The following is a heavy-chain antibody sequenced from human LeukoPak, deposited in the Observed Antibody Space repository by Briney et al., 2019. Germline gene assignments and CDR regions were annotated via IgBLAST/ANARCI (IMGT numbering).Heavy chain of an antibody. J-gene: IGHJ4*02. V-gene: IGHV3-23*01. CDR2: ITTSGDNT. D-gene: IGHD3-9*01. CDR3: ARAILHYDILTGSRD. CDR1: GFTFSSSA. Sequence: GGSLRLSCAASGFTFSSSAMNWVRQAPGKGLEWVSSITTSGDNTYYADSVKGWFTISRDNSKNTLYLQMNSLRAEDTAVYYCARAILHYDILTGSRDWGQGTLVTVSS.